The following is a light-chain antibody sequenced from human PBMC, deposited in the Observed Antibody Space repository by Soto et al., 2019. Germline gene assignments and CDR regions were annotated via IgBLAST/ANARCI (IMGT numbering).Light chain of an antibody. CDR2: GAS. Sequence: DIQMTQSPSSLSASVGDRVTITCQASQDISKYLNWYQQKPGRAPKLLIHGASNLETGVPLRFSGSGSGTDFSFTISSLQPEDMGTYYCQQSDTLPHTFGQGTKLEI. J-gene: IGKJ2*01. CDR1: QDISKY. V-gene: IGKV1-33*01. CDR3: QQSDTLPHT.